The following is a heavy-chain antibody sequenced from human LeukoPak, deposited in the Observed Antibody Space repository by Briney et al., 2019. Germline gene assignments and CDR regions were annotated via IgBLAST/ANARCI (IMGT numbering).Heavy chain of an antibody. CDR1: GYTFSDFW. V-gene: IGHV5-51*01. J-gene: IGHJ4*02. CDR2: IYPGDSDT. Sequence: GESLKISCKGSGYTFSDFWIVWVRQMPGQGLEWMGIIYPGDSDTRYSPSFQGQVTISADKSISTAYLQWSSLKASDTAMYYCARRGGSSWDFDYWGQGTLVTVSS. D-gene: IGHD6-13*01. CDR3: ARRGGSSWDFDY.